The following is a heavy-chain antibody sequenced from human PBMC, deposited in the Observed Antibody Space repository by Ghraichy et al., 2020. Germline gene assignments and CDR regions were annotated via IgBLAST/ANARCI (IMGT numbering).Heavy chain of an antibody. CDR3: ARGVITFGGGHWFDP. Sequence: SETLSLTCTVSGGSISSYYWSWIRQPPGKGLEWIGYIYYSGSTNYNPSLKSRVTISVDTSKNQFSLKLSSVTAADTAVYYCARGVITFGGGHWFDPWGQGTLVTVSS. CDR2: IYYSGST. V-gene: IGHV4-59*01. CDR1: GGSISSYY. J-gene: IGHJ5*02. D-gene: IGHD3-16*01.